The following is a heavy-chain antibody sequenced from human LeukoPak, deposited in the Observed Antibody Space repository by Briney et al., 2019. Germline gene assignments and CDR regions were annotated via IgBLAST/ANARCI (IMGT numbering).Heavy chain of an antibody. V-gene: IGHV4-61*02. CDR1: GGSISSGSYY. J-gene: IGHJ6*03. CDR2: IYTSGST. D-gene: IGHD3-10*01. CDR3: ARSRRGYYYYMDV. Sequence: SQTLSLTCTVSGGSISSGSYYWSWIRQPAGKGLEWIGRIYTSGSTNSNPSLNSRVTISVDTSKNQFSLKLSSVTAADTAVYYCARSRRGYYYYMDVWGKGTTVTVSS.